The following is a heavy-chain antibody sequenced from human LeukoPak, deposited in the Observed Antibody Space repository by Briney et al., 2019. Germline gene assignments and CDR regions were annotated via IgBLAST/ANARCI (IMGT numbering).Heavy chain of an antibody. CDR2: INSDGSST. D-gene: IGHD3-22*01. CDR3: ARVSSDYYDSSGYYPDY. Sequence: PGGSLRLSCAASGFTFSSYWMHWVRQAPGKGLVWVSRINSDGSSTSYADSVKGRFTISRDNAKNTLYLQLNSLRAEDTAVYYCARVSSDYYDSSGYYPDYWGQGTLVTVSS. CDR1: GFTFSSYW. J-gene: IGHJ4*02. V-gene: IGHV3-74*01.